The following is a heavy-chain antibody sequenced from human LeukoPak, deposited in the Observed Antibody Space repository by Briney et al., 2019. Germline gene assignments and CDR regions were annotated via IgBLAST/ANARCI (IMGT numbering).Heavy chain of an antibody. J-gene: IGHJ4*02. V-gene: IGHV3-7*01. Sequence: QPGGSLRLSCAAPGFTFSSYAMSWVRQAPGKGLEWVANIKQDGSEKYYVDSVKGRFTISRDNAKNSLYLQMNSLRAEDTAVYYCARDYNYYGSGSYHDYWGQGTLVTVSS. D-gene: IGHD3-10*01. CDR3: ARDYNYYGSGSYHDY. CDR1: GFTFSSYA. CDR2: IKQDGSEK.